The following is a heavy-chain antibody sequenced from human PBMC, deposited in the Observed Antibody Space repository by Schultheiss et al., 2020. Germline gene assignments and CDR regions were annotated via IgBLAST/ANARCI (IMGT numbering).Heavy chain of an antibody. CDR1: GYTFTGYY. D-gene: IGHD1-26*01. Sequence: ASVKVSCKASGYTFTGYYMHWVRQAPGQGLEWMGWINPNSGGTNYAQKFQGRVTMTRDTSTSTVYMELSSLRSEDTAVYYCARRSWVGATAFDYWGQGTLVTVYS. V-gene: IGHV1-2*02. CDR3: ARRSWVGATAFDY. J-gene: IGHJ4*02. CDR2: INPNSGGT.